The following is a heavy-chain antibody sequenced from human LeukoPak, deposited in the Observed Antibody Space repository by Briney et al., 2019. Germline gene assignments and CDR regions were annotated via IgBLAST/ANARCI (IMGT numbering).Heavy chain of an antibody. D-gene: IGHD3-3*01. J-gene: IGHJ4*02. CDR1: GGSISSYY. V-gene: IGHV4-59*08. CDR2: IYYSGGT. Sequence: SETLSLTCTVSGGSISSYYWSWIRQPPGKGLEWIGYIYYSGGTNYNPSLKSRVTISVDTSKNQFSLKLSSVTAADTAVYYCARRGYYKPYYFDYWGQGTLVTVSS. CDR3: ARRGYYKPYYFDY.